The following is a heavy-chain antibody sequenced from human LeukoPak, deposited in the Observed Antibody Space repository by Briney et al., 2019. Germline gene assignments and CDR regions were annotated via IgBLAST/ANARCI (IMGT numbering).Heavy chain of an antibody. Sequence: ASVNVSCKASGYTFTSYGIRWVRQAPGQGLEWMGWISAYNGNTNYAQKLQGRVTMTTDTSTSTAYMELRSLRSDDTAVYYCARGSHDYYDSSGYPYWGQGTLVTVSS. CDR2: ISAYNGNT. J-gene: IGHJ4*02. V-gene: IGHV1-18*01. D-gene: IGHD3-22*01. CDR3: ARGSHDYYDSSGYPY. CDR1: GYTFTSYG.